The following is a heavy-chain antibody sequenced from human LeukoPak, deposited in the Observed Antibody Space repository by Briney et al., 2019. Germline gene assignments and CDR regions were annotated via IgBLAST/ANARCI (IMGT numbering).Heavy chain of an antibody. CDR1: GYSFTSYW. CDR3: ARSPVLRYFDWLSPFDY. CDR2: IYPGDSDT. D-gene: IGHD3-9*01. Sequence: GEXXKXSCKGSGYSFTSYWIGWVRQMPGKGLEWMGIIYPGDSDTRYSPSFQGQVTISADKSISTAYLQWSSLKASDTAMYYCARSPVLRYFDWLSPFDYWGQGTLVTVSS. J-gene: IGHJ4*02. V-gene: IGHV5-51*01.